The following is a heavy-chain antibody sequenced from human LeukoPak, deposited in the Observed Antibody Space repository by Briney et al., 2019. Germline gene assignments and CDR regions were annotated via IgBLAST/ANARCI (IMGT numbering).Heavy chain of an antibody. CDR1: GFTCGDYA. J-gene: IGHJ4*02. D-gene: IGHD5-12*01. CDR3: TRANVDIVATIRRPWYYFDY. CDR2: IRSKAYGGTT. V-gene: IGHV3-49*04. Sequence: PGGSLRLSCTASGFTCGDYAMSWVRQAPGKGLEWVGFIRSKAYGGTTEYAASVKGRFTISRDDSKSIAYLQMNSLKTEDTAVYYCTRANVDIVATIRRPWYYFDYWGQGTLVTVSS.